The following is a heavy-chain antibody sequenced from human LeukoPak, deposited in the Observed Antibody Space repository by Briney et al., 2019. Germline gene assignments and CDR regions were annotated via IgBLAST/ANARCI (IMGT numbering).Heavy chain of an antibody. D-gene: IGHD5-24*01. J-gene: IGHJ4*02. CDR1: GGSISSYY. CDR3: ARGDGYGQRYYFDY. Sequence: SETLSLTCTVSGGSISSYYWSWNRQPPGKGLEWIGYIYYSGSTNCNPSLKSRVTISVDTSKNQFSLKLSSVTAADTAVYYCARGDGYGQRYYFDYWGQGTLVTVSS. CDR2: IYYSGST. V-gene: IGHV4-59*01.